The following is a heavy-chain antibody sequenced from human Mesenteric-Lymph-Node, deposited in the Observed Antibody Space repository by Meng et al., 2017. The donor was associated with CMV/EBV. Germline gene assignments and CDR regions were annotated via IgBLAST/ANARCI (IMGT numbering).Heavy chain of an antibody. J-gene: IGHJ4*02. CDR3: ARGEMATISPLDY. CDR1: GGTFSSYA. V-gene: IGHV1-69*05. Sequence: CKAYGGTFSSYAISWVRQAPGQGLEWMGGIIPIFGTANYAQKFQGRVTITTDESTSTAYMELSSLRSEDTAVYYCARGEMATISPLDYWGQGTLVTVSS. CDR2: IIPIFGTA. D-gene: IGHD5-24*01.